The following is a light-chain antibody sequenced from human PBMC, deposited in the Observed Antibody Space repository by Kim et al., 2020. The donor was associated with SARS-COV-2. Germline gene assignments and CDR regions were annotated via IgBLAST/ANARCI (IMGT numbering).Light chain of an antibody. V-gene: IGLV3-19*01. CDR3: NSRDSNDNVV. CDR2: GKN. J-gene: IGLJ2*01. Sequence: ALGPTVSITCQGDSLRSYYATWYQQKPGQAPILVIYGKNNRPSGIPDRFSGSSSGNTASLTITGTQAGDEADYYCNSRDSNDNVVFGGGTKVTVL. CDR1: SLRSYY.